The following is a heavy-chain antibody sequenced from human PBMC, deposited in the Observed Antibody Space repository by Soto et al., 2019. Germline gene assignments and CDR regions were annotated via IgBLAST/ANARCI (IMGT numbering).Heavy chain of an antibody. CDR2: ISGSGGST. J-gene: IGHJ4*02. CDR3: AYSSTPFDS. CDR1: GFTFSSYA. V-gene: IGHV3-23*01. D-gene: IGHD6-13*01. Sequence: EVQLLESGGGLVQPGGSLRLSCAASGFTFSSYAMSWVRQAPGKGLEWVSAISGSGGSTYYADSVKGRSTTSRDTSNNTLYLQMTSLRAEDTAVYYCAYSSTPFDSWGQGTLVTVSS.